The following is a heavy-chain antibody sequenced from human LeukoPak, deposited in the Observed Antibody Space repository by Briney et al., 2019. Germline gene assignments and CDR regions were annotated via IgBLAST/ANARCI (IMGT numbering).Heavy chain of an antibody. CDR1: GGSISTSNYY. CDR2: IFYSGST. J-gene: IGHJ4*02. V-gene: IGHV4-39*07. D-gene: IGHD6-6*01. CDR3: ARDRSIAARPLDY. Sequence: PSETLSLTCTVSGGSISTSNYYWGWIRQPPGKGLEWIGNIFYSGSTYYSPSLRSRVTISLDTSRNQFSLKLSSVTAADTAVYYCARDRSIAARPLDYWGQGTLVTVSS.